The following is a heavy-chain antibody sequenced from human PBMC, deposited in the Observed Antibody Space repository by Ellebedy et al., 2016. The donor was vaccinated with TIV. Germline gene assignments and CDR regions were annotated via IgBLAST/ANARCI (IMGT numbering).Heavy chain of an antibody. CDR3: TRRADNWGFFDF. CDR1: GFTFSDYV. CDR2: VAERDGRT. Sequence: GESLKISCAASGFTFSDYVIAWVRQLPGKGLEWVSAVAERDGRTFYADSVKGRFSISRDNFQNTLFLHMHSLAAGDTAIYYCTRRADNWGFFDFWGHGTLVTVSS. V-gene: IGHV3-23*01. D-gene: IGHD1-1*01. J-gene: IGHJ4*01.